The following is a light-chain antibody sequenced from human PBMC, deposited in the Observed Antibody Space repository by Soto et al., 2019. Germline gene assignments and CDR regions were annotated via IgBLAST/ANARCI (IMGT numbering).Light chain of an antibody. J-gene: IGLJ2*01. Sequence: QSALTQPASVSGSPGQSITISCTGTSSDVGGYNSVSWYQHHPGKAPQLMIYEVSNRPSGVSNRFSGSKSGNTASLTISGLQAEDEAEYYCSSYKTNRDVLFGGGTKLTVL. CDR2: EVS. CDR3: SSYKTNRDVL. V-gene: IGLV2-14*01. CDR1: SSDVGGYNS.